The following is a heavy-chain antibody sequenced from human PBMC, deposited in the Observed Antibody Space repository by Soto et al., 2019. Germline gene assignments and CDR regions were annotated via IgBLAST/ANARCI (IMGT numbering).Heavy chain of an antibody. J-gene: IGHJ1*01. CDR3: PRLRRGCNKTSCYYAEH. D-gene: IGHD2-2*01. Sequence: SQTLALTCAISGDSVSSNTAAWNWISQSLSRGLEWLRRTYYGSKGYNHYAVSVKSRITFNPDTSKNQLSLQVNSVTPEDTGMNFCPRLRRGCNKTSCYYAEHWGHRTQVTV. V-gene: IGHV6-1*01. CDR2: TYYGSKGYN. CDR1: GDSVSSNTAA.